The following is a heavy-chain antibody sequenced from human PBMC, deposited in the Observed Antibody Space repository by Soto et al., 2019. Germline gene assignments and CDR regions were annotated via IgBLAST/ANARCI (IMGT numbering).Heavy chain of an antibody. CDR2: LSHGGAYT. V-gene: IGHV3-23*01. CDR1: GFSFSTYS. Sequence: EVQLLESGGGLVQPGGSLRLSCAASGFSFSTYSMAWVRQAPGKGPEWVSGLSHGGAYTFYADSVKSRFTISVDISQNTVYLQMNSLRTEDTAVYYCANWSGYGDAWGQGTLVTVSS. CDR3: ANWSGYGDA. D-gene: IGHD4-17*01. J-gene: IGHJ4*02.